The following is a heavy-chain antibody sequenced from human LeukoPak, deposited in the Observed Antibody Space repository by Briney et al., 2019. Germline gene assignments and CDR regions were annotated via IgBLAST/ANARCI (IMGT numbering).Heavy chain of an antibody. CDR1: GFTFSSYG. CDR2: IWYDGSNK. J-gene: IGHJ6*03. V-gene: IGHV3-33*06. D-gene: IGHD3-10*01. Sequence: GRSLRLSCAASGFTFSSYGMHWVRQAPGKGLEWVAVIWYDGSNKYYADSVKGRFTISRDNSKNTLYLQMNSLRAEDTAVYYCAKDFRITMVRGVMDVWGKGTTVTVSS. CDR3: AKDFRITMVRGVMDV.